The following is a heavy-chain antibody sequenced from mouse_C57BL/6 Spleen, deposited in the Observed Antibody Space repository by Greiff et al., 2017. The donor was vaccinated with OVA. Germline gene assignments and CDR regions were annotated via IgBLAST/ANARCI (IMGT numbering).Heavy chain of an antibody. Sequence: EVHLVESGGGLVKPGGSLKLSCAASGFTFSSYAMSWVRQTPEKRLEWVATISDGGSYTYYPDNVKGRFTISRDNAKNNLYLQMSHLKSEDTAMYYCARDSTDYWGQGTTLTVSS. J-gene: IGHJ2*01. CDR3: ARDSTDY. V-gene: IGHV5-4*01. CDR1: GFTFSSYA. CDR2: ISDGGSYT.